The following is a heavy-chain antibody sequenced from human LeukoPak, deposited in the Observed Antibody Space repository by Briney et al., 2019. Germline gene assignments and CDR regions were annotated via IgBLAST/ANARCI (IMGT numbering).Heavy chain of an antibody. D-gene: IGHD3-10*01. CDR3: ARDYYGSGTYYKDY. Sequence: ASVKVSCKASRYTFSDYYIHWVRQAPGQGLEWMGWINPKSGGTNYAQKFQGRVTMTRDTSISTAYMELSRLRSDDTAVYYCARDYYGSGTYYKDYWGQGTLVTVSS. CDR2: INPKSGGT. J-gene: IGHJ4*02. CDR1: RYTFSDYY. V-gene: IGHV1-2*02.